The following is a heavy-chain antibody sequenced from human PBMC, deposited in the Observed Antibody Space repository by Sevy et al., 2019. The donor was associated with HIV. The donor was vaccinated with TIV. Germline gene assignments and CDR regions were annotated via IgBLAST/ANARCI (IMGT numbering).Heavy chain of an antibody. CDR2: ISYDGSNK. CDR3: AKDPIWFGELLRPGHDAFDI. CDR1: GFTFSSYG. J-gene: IGHJ3*02. D-gene: IGHD3-10*01. V-gene: IGHV3-30*18. Sequence: GGSLRLSCAASGFTFSSYGMHWVRQAPGKGLEWVAVISYDGSNKYYADSVKGRFTISRDNSKNTLYPQMNSLRAEDTAVYYCAKDPIWFGELLRPGHDAFDIWGQGTMVTVSS.